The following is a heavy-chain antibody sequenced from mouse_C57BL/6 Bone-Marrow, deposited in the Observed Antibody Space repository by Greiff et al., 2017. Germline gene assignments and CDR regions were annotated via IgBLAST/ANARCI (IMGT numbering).Heavy chain of an antibody. J-gene: IGHJ1*03. D-gene: IGHD2-3*01. V-gene: IGHV1-50*01. CDR3: ARRDGYPWYFDV. CDR1: GYTFTSYW. CDR2: IDPSDSYT. Sequence: QVQLQQPGAELVKPGASVKLSCKASGYTFTSYWMQWVKQRPGQGLEWIGEIDPSDSYTNYNQKFKGKATLTVDTSSSTAYMQLSSLTSEDSAVYYCARRDGYPWYFDVGGTGTTVTVSS.